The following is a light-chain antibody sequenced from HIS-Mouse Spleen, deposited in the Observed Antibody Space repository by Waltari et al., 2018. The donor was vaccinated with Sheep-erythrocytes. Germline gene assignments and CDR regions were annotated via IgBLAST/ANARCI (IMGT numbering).Light chain of an antibody. CDR1: SSDVGGYNY. CDR3: SSYTSSSTPVV. V-gene: IGLV2-14*01. J-gene: IGLJ2*01. CDR2: EVS. Sequence: QSALTQPASVSGSPGQSITISCPGTSSDVGGYNYVSWYPQHPGKAPKLMIYEVSNRPSGVSNRFSGSKSGNTASLTISGLQAEDEADYYCSSYTSSSTPVVFGGGTKLTVL.